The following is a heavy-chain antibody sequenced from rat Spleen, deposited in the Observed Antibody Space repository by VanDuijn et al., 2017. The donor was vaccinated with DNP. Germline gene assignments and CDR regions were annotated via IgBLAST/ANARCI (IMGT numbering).Heavy chain of an antibody. CDR3: TRTTTEVPFDY. V-gene: IGHV5-7*01. Sequence: EVQLVESGGGLAQPGRSLKLSCAASGFSFSDYNMAWVRQAPRKGLEWVAAISYDGSNTYYRDSVKGRFTISRDNAKSTLYLQMNSLRSEDTAMYYCTRTTTEVPFDYWGQGVMVTVSS. J-gene: IGHJ2*01. CDR2: ISYDGSNT. CDR1: GFSFSDYN. D-gene: IGHD1-11*01.